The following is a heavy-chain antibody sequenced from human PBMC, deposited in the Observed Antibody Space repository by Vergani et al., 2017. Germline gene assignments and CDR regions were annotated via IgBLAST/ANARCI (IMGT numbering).Heavy chain of an antibody. CDR2: INPSGGST. J-gene: IGHJ5*02. CDR1: GYTFTSYY. D-gene: IGHD6-13*01. CDR3: ARGHARYSSSFNWFDP. V-gene: IGHV1-46*01. Sequence: QVQLVQSGAEVKKPGASVKVSCKASGYTFTSYYMHWVRQAPGQGLEWMGIINPSGGSTSYAQKFQGRVTMTRDTSTSTVYMELSSLRSEDTAVYYCARGHARYSSSFNWFDPWGQGTLVTVSS.